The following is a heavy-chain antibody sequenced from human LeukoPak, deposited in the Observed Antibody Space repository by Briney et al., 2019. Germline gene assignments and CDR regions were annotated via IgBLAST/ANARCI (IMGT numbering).Heavy chain of an antibody. CDR1: GYTFTSYD. CDR3: ARVGGGSPGYCSSTSCYALGMDV. CDR2: MNPNSGNT. Sequence: ASVKVSCKASGYTFTSYDINWVRQATGQGLEWMGWMNPNSGNTGYAQKFQGRVTMTRNTSISTAYMELSSLRSEDTAVYYCARVGGGSPGYCSSTSCYALGMDVWGQGTTVTVSS. J-gene: IGHJ6*02. D-gene: IGHD2-2*01. V-gene: IGHV1-8*01.